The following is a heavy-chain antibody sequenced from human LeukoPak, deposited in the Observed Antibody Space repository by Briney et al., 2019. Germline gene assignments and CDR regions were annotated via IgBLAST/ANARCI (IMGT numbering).Heavy chain of an antibody. CDR1: GFIFSNYW. CDR3: VKVSIAVAGSDY. J-gene: IGHJ4*02. CDR2: IKEDGSEK. V-gene: IGHV3-7*01. D-gene: IGHD6-13*01. Sequence: PGGSLRLSCAASGFIFSNYWMTWVRQAPGKGLEWVANIKEDGSEKYYLDSASGRFTISRDNAKNSLYLQMNSLRAEDTAVYYCVKVSIAVAGSDYWGQGTLVTVSS.